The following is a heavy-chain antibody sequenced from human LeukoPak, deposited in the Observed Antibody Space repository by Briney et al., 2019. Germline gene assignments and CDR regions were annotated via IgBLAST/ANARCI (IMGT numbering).Heavy chain of an antibody. Sequence: PSETLSLTCAAYGGSFSGYYWSWIRQPPGKGREWIGEINHSGSTNYNPSLKSRVTISVDTSKNQFSLKLSSVTAADTAVYYCAGAPLPYCSSTSCNRGYFDYWGQGTLVTVSS. CDR3: AGAPLPYCSSTSCNRGYFDY. CDR1: GGSFSGYY. J-gene: IGHJ4*02. V-gene: IGHV4-34*01. D-gene: IGHD2-2*01. CDR2: INHSGST.